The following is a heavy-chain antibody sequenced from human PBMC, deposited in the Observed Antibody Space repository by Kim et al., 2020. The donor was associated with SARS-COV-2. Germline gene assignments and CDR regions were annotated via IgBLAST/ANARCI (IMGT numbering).Heavy chain of an antibody. J-gene: IGHJ4*02. V-gene: IGHV3-30*01. D-gene: IGHD3-3*02. CDR3: ARELHIFGVVTDSDFDY. Sequence: VKGRFTISRDNSKNTLYLQMNSLRAEDTAVYYCARELHIFGVVTDSDFDYWGQGTLVTVSS.